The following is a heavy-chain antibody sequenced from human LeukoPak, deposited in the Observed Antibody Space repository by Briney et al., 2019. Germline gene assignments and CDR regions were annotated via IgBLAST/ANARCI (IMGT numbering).Heavy chain of an antibody. CDR2: ISTYNCNT. V-gene: IGHV1-18*01. D-gene: IGHD3-22*01. CDR3: ARDPYYYSSLYPSDY. CDR1: GCTFTSQG. J-gene: IGHJ4*02. Sequence: SVNVPCKPCGCTFTSQGISWVRQAPGQGLEGRGGISTYNCNTDYPQNLQRKVTMTTDTSTSTAVMELSGLRSDDTAVCYCARDPYYYSSLYPSDYWGQGTLVTVSS.